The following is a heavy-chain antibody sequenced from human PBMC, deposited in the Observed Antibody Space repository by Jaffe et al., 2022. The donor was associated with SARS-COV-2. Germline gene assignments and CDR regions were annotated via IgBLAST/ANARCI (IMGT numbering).Heavy chain of an antibody. CDR3: ASLILKIAAAGPGAAEYFQH. J-gene: IGHJ1*01. Sequence: QVQLQQWGAGLLKPSETLSLTCAVYGGSFSGYYWSWIRQPPGKGLEWIGEINHSGSTNYNPSLKSRVTISVDTSKNQFSLKLSSVTAADTAVYYCASLILKIAAAGPGAAEYFQHWGQGTLVTVSS. V-gene: IGHV4-34*01. CDR2: INHSGST. CDR1: GGSFSGYY. D-gene: IGHD6-13*01.